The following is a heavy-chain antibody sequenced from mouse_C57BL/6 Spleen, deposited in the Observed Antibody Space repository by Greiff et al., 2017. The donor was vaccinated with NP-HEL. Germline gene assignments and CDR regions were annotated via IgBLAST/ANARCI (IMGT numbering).Heavy chain of an antibody. V-gene: IGHV1-64*01. Sequence: VQLQQSGAELVKPGASVKLSCKASGYTFTSYWMHWVKQRPGQGLEWIGMIHPNSGSTNYNEKFKSKATLTVDKSSSTAYMQLSSLTSEDSAVYYCARNYYGSSSFYYAMDYWGQGTSVTVSS. CDR2: IHPNSGST. J-gene: IGHJ4*01. CDR1: GYTFTSYW. CDR3: ARNYYGSSSFYYAMDY. D-gene: IGHD1-1*01.